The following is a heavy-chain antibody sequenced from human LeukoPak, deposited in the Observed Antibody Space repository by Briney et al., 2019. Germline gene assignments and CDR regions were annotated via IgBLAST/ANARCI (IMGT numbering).Heavy chain of an antibody. CDR2: INNDEITT. J-gene: IGHJ4*02. CDR1: GFTFSSLW. Sequence: GGSLRLSCVASGFTFSSLWMHWVRQAPGKGLVWVSRINNDEITTTYADSVRGRFTISRDNAKNTLYLQMNSLRAEDTAIYYCARGGPGTGMDYWGQGALVTVSS. V-gene: IGHV3-74*01. CDR3: ARGGPGTGMDY. D-gene: IGHD1-1*01.